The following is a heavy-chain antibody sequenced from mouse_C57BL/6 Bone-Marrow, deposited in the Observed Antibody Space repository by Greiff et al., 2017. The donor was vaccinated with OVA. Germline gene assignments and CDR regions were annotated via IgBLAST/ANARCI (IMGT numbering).Heavy chain of an antibody. CDR2: IFPGSGST. CDR3: ERGTIYDGYYNAMDY. J-gene: IGHJ4*01. CDR1: GYTFTDYY. Sequence: QVQLQQSGPELVKPGASVKISCKASGYTFTDYYINWVKQRPGQGLEWIGWIFPGSGSTYYNEKFKGKATLTVDKSSSTAYMLLSSLTSEDSAVYFCERGTIYDGYYNAMDYWGQGTSVTVSS. V-gene: IGHV1-75*01. D-gene: IGHD2-3*01.